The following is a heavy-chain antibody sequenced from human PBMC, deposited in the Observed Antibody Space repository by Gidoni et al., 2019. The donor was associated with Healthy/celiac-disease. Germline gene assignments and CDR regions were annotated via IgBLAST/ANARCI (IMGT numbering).Heavy chain of an antibody. CDR1: GFTFSSYD. J-gene: IGHJ6*03. CDR3: ARGPRNSSPSIRYYYMDV. CDR2: IGTAGDP. Sequence: EVQLVESGGGLVQPGGSLSLSCAASGFTFSSYDMHWVRQATGKGLEWVSAIGTAGDPYYPGSVQGRFTISRENAKNSLYLQMNSLRAGDTAVYYCARGPRNSSPSIRYYYMDVWGKGTTVTVSS. D-gene: IGHD6-13*01. V-gene: IGHV3-13*05.